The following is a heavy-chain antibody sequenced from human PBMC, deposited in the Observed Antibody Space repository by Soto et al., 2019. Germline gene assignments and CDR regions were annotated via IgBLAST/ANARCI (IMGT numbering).Heavy chain of an antibody. CDR2: IYHSGST. CDR1: GGSISSGGYS. Sequence: QLQLQESGSGLVRPSQTLSLTCAVSGGSISSGGYSWNWIRQPPGKGLEWIGYIYHSGSTLYNPSLKSQVPISVDKSKNQRSLKLTSVTAADTAVYYCARDQLEGNWFDPWGQGTLVTVSS. D-gene: IGHD1-1*01. J-gene: IGHJ5*02. V-gene: IGHV4-30-2*01. CDR3: ARDQLEGNWFDP.